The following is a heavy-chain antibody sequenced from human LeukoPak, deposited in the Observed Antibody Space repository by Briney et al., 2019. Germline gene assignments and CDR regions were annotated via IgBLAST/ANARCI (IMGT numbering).Heavy chain of an antibody. Sequence: ASVKVSCKVSGYTFTDYYMKWVQQAPGKGLEWMGLVDPEDGETIYAEKFQGRVTITADTSTDTAYMELSSLRSEDTAVYYCATVPSYYYDSRDAFDIWGQGTMVTVSS. D-gene: IGHD3-22*01. CDR3: ATVPSYYYDSRDAFDI. J-gene: IGHJ3*02. V-gene: IGHV1-69-2*01. CDR1: GYTFTDYY. CDR2: VDPEDGET.